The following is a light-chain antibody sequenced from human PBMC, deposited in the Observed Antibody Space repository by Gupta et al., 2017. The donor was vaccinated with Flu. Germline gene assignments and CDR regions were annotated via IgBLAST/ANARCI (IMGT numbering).Light chain of an antibody. CDR2: EVS. V-gene: IGLV2-8*01. CDR3: SSDAGNNNWV. CDR1: SSDVGGNNY. J-gene: IGLJ3*02. Sequence: SVTISCTGTSSDVGGNNYVCWHQPPPAKPHILMIFEVSKRPAGVPSRFSASKAGNTASLTVSGLPEEEEADYYGSSDAGNNNWVFGGGTKLTVL.